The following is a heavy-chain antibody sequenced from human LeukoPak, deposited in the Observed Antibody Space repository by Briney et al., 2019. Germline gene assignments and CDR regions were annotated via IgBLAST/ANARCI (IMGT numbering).Heavy chain of an antibody. CDR1: GGSISSYY. J-gene: IGHJ3*02. Sequence: SETLSLTCTVSGGSISSYYWSWIRQPAGKGLEWIGRIYTSGSTNYNPSLKSRVTMSVDTSKNQFSLKLSSVTAADTAVYYCARESSGYYYDPYDAFDIWGQGTMVTVSP. V-gene: IGHV4-4*07. CDR2: IYTSGST. D-gene: IGHD3-22*01. CDR3: ARESSGYYYDPYDAFDI.